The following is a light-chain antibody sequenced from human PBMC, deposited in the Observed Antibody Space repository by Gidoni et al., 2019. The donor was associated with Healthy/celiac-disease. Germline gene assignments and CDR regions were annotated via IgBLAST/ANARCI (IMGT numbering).Light chain of an antibody. J-gene: IGKJ1*01. CDR3: MQSLQSPRA. Sequence: EMVMTQSPLSLHVTHGEPASISCRSSQSLLHSNGYNYLDWYVQKPGQSPQLLIYLGYNWASGVPDRFSGIVSGTDFTLKISRVEAEDVGVYYCMQSLQSPRAFGQGTKVEIK. CDR1: QSLLHSNGYNY. V-gene: IGKV2-28*01. CDR2: LGY.